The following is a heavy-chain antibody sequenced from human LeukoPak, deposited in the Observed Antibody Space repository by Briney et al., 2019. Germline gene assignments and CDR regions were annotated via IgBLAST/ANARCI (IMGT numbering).Heavy chain of an antibody. J-gene: IGHJ6*02. V-gene: IGHV3-23*01. D-gene: IGHD2-15*01. Sequence: GGSLRLSCAASGFTFSASAMSWVPLAPGKGLEGLSTISSSGGNTYYADSVKGRFTVSRDNSKNTLYLQMNSLRAEDTAVFYCAKECSGGSCYSNSQYYYYGMDVWGQGTTVTVSS. CDR3: AKECSGGSCYSNSQYYYYGMDV. CDR2: ISSSGGNT. CDR1: GFTFSASA.